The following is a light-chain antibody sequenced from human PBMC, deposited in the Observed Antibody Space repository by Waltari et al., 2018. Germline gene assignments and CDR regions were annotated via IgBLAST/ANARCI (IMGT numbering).Light chain of an antibody. CDR2: GAS. CDR1: QSVSSN. J-gene: IGKJ2*01. V-gene: IGKV3-15*01. CDR3: QQYNNWPYT. Sequence: EIVLTQSPATLSVSPGESATLPCRASQSVSSNLAWYQQKPGQAPRLLISGASTRATGIPARFSGSGSGTEFTLTISSLQSEDFAVYYCQQYNNWPYTFGQGTKLEIK.